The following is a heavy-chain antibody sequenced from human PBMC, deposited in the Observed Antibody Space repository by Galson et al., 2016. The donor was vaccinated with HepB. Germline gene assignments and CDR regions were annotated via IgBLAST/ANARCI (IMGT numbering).Heavy chain of an antibody. CDR3: VNHGSWVEWSAGEHNFDY. J-gene: IGHJ4*02. CDR1: GFSLNTNGVT. V-gene: IGHV2-5*02. CDR2: IYWDDEK. Sequence: PALVKPTQTLTLTCTFSGFSLNTNGVTVGWIRQPPGKALEWLALIYWDDEKRYSPSLKSRLTITKDTSKDQVVLTMTNVDPVDTATYYCVNHGSWVEWSAGEHNFDYWGRGTLVTVSS. D-gene: IGHD3-3*01.